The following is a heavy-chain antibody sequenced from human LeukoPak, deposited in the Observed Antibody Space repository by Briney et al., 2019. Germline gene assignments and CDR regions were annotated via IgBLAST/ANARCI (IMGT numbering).Heavy chain of an antibody. Sequence: SETLSLTCTVSGYSISSGFYWGWIRQPPGKGLEWIGYIYYSGSTNYNPSLKSRVTISVDTSKNQFSLKLSSVTAADTAVYYCARGIVDTAMAGFDYWGQGTLVTVSS. CDR2: IYYSGST. V-gene: IGHV4-61*01. CDR3: ARGIVDTAMAGFDY. D-gene: IGHD5-18*01. CDR1: GYSISSGFY. J-gene: IGHJ4*02.